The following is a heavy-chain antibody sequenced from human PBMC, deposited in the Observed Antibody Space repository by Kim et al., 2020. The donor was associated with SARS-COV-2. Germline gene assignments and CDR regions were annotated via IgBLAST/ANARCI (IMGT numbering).Heavy chain of an antibody. CDR1: GFTFSSYS. J-gene: IGHJ5*02. V-gene: IGHV3-21*01. CDR2: ISSSSSYI. Sequence: GGSLRLSCAASGFTFSSYSMNWVRQAPGKGLEWVSSISSSSSYIYYADSVKGRFTISRDNAKNSLYLQMNSLRAEDTAVYYCATLGGGGPAAWGQGTLVTVSS. D-gene: IGHD3-16*01. CDR3: ATLGGGGPAA.